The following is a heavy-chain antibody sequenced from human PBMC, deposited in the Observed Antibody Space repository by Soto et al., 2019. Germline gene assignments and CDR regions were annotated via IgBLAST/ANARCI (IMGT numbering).Heavy chain of an antibody. D-gene: IGHD3-3*01. Sequence: EVQLVESGGDLVQPGGFLRLSCATSGFTFSRYWMHWVRQVPGKGLVWVSRINSDGSSISYSDSVKGRFTISRDNAKNTLYLQMNSLRVEDTPLYYCARIPVDTITSLDYWGQGTLVTVSS. J-gene: IGHJ4*02. CDR2: INSDGSSI. CDR3: ARIPVDTITSLDY. V-gene: IGHV3-74*01. CDR1: GFTFSRYW.